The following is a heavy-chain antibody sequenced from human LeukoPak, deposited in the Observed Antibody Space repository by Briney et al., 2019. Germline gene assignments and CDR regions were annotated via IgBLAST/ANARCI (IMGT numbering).Heavy chain of an antibody. Sequence: PGGSLRLSCAASGFTFDDYGMSWVRQAPGKGLEWVSGINWNGGSTGYADSVKGRFTISRDNSKNTLYLQMNSLRAEDTAVYYCAKVGRAAAVTGWYFDLWGRGTLVTVSS. D-gene: IGHD6-13*01. CDR3: AKVGRAAAVTGWYFDL. J-gene: IGHJ2*01. CDR2: INWNGGST. V-gene: IGHV3-20*04. CDR1: GFTFDDYG.